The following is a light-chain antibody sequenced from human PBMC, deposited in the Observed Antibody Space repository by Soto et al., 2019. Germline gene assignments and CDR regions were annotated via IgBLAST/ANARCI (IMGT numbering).Light chain of an antibody. CDR3: NSYTSSSTFV. J-gene: IGLJ1*01. Sequence: QSALTQPASVSGSPGQSITISCTGTSSDVGGYNYVSWYQQFPGKAPKLMMYEVSNRPSGVSNRFSGSRSGNTASLTISGLHSEDEAEYYCNSYTSSSTFVFGTGTKLTVL. V-gene: IGLV2-14*01. CDR1: SSDVGGYNY. CDR2: EVS.